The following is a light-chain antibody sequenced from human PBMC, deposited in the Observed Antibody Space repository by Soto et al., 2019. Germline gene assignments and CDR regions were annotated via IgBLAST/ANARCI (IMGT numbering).Light chain of an antibody. V-gene: IGKV3-15*01. J-gene: IGKJ2*01. CDR3: QQYKNWPPYT. CDR2: DTS. Sequence: EIVMTQSPGTLSVSPGERATLSCRASQSVSSNLAWYQQKAGQGPRLLIYDTSTRASGVPSRFSGSGSGTEFTLTISSLQSEDFAVSYCQQYKNWPPYTFGQGTKLEIK. CDR1: QSVSSN.